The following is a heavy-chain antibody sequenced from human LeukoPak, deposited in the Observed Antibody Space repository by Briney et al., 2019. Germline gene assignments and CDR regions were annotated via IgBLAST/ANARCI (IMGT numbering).Heavy chain of an antibody. CDR1: GFTFSDYA. CDR2: VNTDASST. J-gene: IGHJ4*03. D-gene: IGHD5-18*01. CDR3: AKDGYTYGGGYFEY. V-gene: IGHV3-74*01. Sequence: GGSLRLSCAVSGFTFSDYAMSWVRQAPGKGLVWVSHVNTDASSTSYADSVKGRFTISRDNAKNTVYLQMNSLRAEDTAVYYCAKDGYTYGGGYFEYWGQGTLVTVSS.